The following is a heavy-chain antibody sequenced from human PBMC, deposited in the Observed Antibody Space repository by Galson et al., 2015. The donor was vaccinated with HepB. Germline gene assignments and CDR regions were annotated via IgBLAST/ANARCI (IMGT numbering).Heavy chain of an antibody. CDR3: ARATLGYCASGRCYRYFGS. CDR2: IYHTGST. Sequence: TLSLTCTVSGASMSSGDYYWSWIRQPPGKGLEWIGYIYHTGSTSYNPSLKSRVTMSVDTSRNQFFLKLTSVTAPDTAVYYCARATLGYCASGRCYRYFGSWGQGTLVTVSS. D-gene: IGHD2-15*01. J-gene: IGHJ4*02. CDR1: GASMSSGDYY. V-gene: IGHV4-30-4*01.